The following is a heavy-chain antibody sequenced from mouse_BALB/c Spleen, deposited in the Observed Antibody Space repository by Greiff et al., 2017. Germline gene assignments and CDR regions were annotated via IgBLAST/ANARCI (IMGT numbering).Heavy chain of an antibody. D-gene: IGHD2-1*01. V-gene: IGHV5-4*02. J-gene: IGHJ3*01. Sequence: EVKVVESGGGLVKPGGSLKLSCAASGFTFSDYYMYWVRQTPEKRLEWVATISDGGSYTYYPDSVKGRFTISRDNAKNNLYLQMSSLKSEDTAMYYCARDKNGNYGWFAYWGQGTLVTVSA. CDR3: ARDKNGNYGWFAY. CDR1: GFTFSDYY. CDR2: ISDGGSYT.